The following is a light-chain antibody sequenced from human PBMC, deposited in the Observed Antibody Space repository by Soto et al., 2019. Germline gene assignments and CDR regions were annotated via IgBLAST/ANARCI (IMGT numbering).Light chain of an antibody. CDR2: EVS. J-gene: IGKJ2*01. CDR1: QSLLHSDGRTY. CDR3: MQGIELPYT. V-gene: IGKV2D-29*01. Sequence: DIVMTQTPLSLSVTPGQPASISCRSSQSLLHSDGRTYLYWYLQKAGQPPQLRLYEVSNRFSGVPDRFSGSGSGTDFTLKISRVEAEDVGVYYCMQGIELPYTFGQGTKLEIK.